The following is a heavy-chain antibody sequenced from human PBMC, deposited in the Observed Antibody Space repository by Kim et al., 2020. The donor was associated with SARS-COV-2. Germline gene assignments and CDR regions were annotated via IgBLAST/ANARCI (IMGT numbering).Heavy chain of an antibody. CDR2: ISSSSSYI. CDR1: GFTFITYS. D-gene: IGHD3-16*01. Sequence: GGSLRLSCAASGFTFITYSMNWVRQAPGKGLEWVSSISSSSSYIYYADSVKGRFTISRDNAKNSLYLQMNSLRAEDTAVYYCAREGALENLVYWGQGTLVTVSS. CDR3: AREGALENLVY. V-gene: IGHV3-21*01. J-gene: IGHJ4*02.